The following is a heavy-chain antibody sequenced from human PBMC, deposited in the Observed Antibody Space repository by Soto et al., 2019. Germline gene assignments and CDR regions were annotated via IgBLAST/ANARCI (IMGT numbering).Heavy chain of an antibody. CDR1: GGSISSGGYY. J-gene: IGHJ5*02. D-gene: IGHD3-22*01. CDR2: IYYSGST. V-gene: IGHV4-31*03. Sequence: QVQLQESGPGLVKPSQTLSLTCTVSGGSISSGGYYWSWIRQHPGKGLGWIGYIYYSGSTYYNPSLKSRVTISVDTSKNQFSLKLSSVTAADTAVYYCARDRPYYYDSSGYYRNWFDPWGQGTLVTVSS. CDR3: ARDRPYYYDSSGYYRNWFDP.